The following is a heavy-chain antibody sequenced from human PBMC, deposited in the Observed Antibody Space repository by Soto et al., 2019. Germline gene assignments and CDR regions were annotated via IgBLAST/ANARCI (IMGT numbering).Heavy chain of an antibody. Sequence: VTTSETLSLTCTFSGGSISSYYWSWIRQPPGKGLEWIGYIYHSGSTYYNPSLKSRVTISVDRSKNQFSLKLSSVTAADTAVYYCAAGGGLPRYYWGQGTLVTVSS. V-gene: IGHV4-59*04. J-gene: IGHJ4*02. CDR2: IYHSGST. D-gene: IGHD5-12*01. CDR1: GGSISSYY. CDR3: AAGGGLPRYY.